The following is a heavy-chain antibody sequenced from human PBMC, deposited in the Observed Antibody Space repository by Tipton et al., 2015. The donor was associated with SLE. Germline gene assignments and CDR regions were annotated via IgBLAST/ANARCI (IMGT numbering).Heavy chain of an antibody. J-gene: IGHJ4*02. CDR2: IDYSGST. Sequence: TLSLTCTVSGGSISSSSYYWGWIRQPPGKGLEWIGSIDYSGSTYYNPSLKSRVTISVDTSKNQFSLKLTTVTAADTAVYYCAAEYYSASWIHPIDFWGQGMLVSVSS. D-gene: IGHD5-18*01. CDR3: AAEYYSASWIHPIDF. V-gene: IGHV4-39*07. CDR1: GGSISSSSYY.